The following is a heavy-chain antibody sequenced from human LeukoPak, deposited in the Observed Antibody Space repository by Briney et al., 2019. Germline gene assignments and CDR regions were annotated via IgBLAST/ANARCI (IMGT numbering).Heavy chain of an antibody. J-gene: IGHJ4*02. V-gene: IGHV1-24*01. CDR2: FDPEDGET. CDR3: ATELRLGELSHFDY. Sequence: VASVKISCKVSGYTLTELSMHWVRQAPGKGLEWMGGFDPEDGETIYAQKFQGRVTMTEDTSTDTAYMELSSLRSEDTAVYYCATELRLGELSHFDYWGQGTLVTVSS. D-gene: IGHD3-16*02. CDR1: GYTLTELS.